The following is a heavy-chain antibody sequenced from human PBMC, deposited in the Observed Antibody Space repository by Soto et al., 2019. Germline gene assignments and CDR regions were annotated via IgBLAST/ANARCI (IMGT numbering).Heavy chain of an antibody. J-gene: IGHJ4*02. CDR2: ISGVDNGA. Sequence: EVQLLESGGGLVQPGGSLRLSCATSGFTFNNKAMNWVRQAPGKGLEWVAVISGVDNGAYYAESVKGRFTISRDNSKNTVTLQMNNLRAEDTAVYYWATGRAGHTSGADYWGQGTLVTVSS. CDR3: ATGRAGHTSGADY. CDR1: GFTFNNKA. D-gene: IGHD6-19*01. V-gene: IGHV3-23*01.